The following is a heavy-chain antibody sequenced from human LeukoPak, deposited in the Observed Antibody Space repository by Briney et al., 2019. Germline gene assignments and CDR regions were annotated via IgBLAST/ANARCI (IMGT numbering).Heavy chain of an antibody. V-gene: IGHV3-23*01. J-gene: IGHJ4*02. D-gene: IGHD6-13*01. CDR1: GFTFSNFF. CDR3: AKAARSRSIGYYFDY. Sequence: GGSLRLSCVVSGFTFSNFFMSWVRQAPGKGLEWVSAISGGGGSTYYADSVQGRFSISRDNSNNTVYLQMSSLRAEDTAVYYCAKAARSRSIGYYFDYWGQGTLVTVSS. CDR2: ISGGGGST.